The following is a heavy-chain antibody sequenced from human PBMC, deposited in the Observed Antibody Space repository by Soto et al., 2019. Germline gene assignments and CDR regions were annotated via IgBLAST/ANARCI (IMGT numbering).Heavy chain of an antibody. CDR2: IDSRGGTI. CDR1: GFTFSSNS. CDR3: AREVLTASY. Sequence: GGSLRLSCAASGFTFSSNSMNWVRQAPGKGLEWVAYIDSRGGTIYYADSVKGRFTISRDNAKSSLYLQMNSLRDEDTAVYYCAREVLTASYWGQGTLVTVSS. D-gene: IGHD3-9*01. J-gene: IGHJ4*02. V-gene: IGHV3-48*02.